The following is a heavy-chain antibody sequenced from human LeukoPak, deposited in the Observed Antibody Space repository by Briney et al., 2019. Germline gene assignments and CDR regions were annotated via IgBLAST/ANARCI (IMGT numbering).Heavy chain of an antibody. Sequence: GASVKVSCKASGYTFTGYYMHWGRQAPGQGLGLMGWINPNSVCTNYAQKFQGRVTITRDTAIRTAYMELSRLRSAHPAVSYCARRSSPWLLLPYSWGQGTLFTVSS. J-gene: IGHJ4*02. CDR3: ARRSSPWLLLPYS. CDR2: INPNSVCT. D-gene: IGHD3-22*01. CDR1: GYTFTGYY. V-gene: IGHV1-2*02.